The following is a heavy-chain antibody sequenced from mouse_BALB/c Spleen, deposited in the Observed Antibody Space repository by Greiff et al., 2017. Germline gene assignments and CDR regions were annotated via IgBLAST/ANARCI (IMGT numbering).Heavy chain of an antibody. Sequence: EVQGVESGGGLVKPGGSLKLSCAASGFAFSSYDMSWVRQTLEKRLEWVAYISSGGGSTYYPDTVKGRFTISRDNAKNTLYLQMSSLKSEDTAMYYCARHYYGSSYAMDYWGQGTSVTVSS. CDR1: GFAFSSYD. J-gene: IGHJ4*01. CDR3: ARHYYGSSYAMDY. V-gene: IGHV5-12-1*01. CDR2: ISSGGGST. D-gene: IGHD1-1*01.